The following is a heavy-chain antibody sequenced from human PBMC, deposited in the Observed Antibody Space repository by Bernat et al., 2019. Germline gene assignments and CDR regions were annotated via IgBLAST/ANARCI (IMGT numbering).Heavy chain of an antibody. CDR3: ARGTSTSAPYMDV. CDR1: GFTFSSYS. Sequence: EVQLVESGGGLVKPGGSLRLSCAASGFTFSSYSMNWVRQAPGKGLEWVSSISSSSSYTNYADSVKGRFTISRDNAKNSLYLQMNSLRAEDTAVYYCARGTSTSAPYMDVWGKGTTVTVSS. J-gene: IGHJ6*03. CDR2: ISSSSSYT. V-gene: IGHV3-21*04.